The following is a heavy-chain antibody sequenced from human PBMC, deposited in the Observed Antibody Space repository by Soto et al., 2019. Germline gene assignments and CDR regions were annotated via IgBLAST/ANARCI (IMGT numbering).Heavy chain of an antibody. D-gene: IGHD3-9*01. Sequence: PGGSLRLSCAASGFTFSSYAMSWVRQAPGKGLEWVSAISGSGGSTYYADSVKGRFTISRDNSKNTLYLQMNSLRAEDTAVYYCAKEKKGYFDWLLELLAYWGQGSLVIVSS. CDR1: GFTFSSYA. J-gene: IGHJ4*02. V-gene: IGHV3-23*01. CDR3: AKEKKGYFDWLLELLAY. CDR2: ISGSGGST.